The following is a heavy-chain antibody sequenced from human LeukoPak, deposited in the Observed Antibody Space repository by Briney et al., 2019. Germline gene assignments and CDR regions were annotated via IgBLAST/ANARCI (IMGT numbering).Heavy chain of an antibody. V-gene: IGHV7-4-1*02. CDR1: GYTLTNYA. CDR3: ARVQGYCSTTSCYPHY. CDR2: INTNTGNP. Sequence: ASVKVSCKASGYTLTNYALNWVRQAPGQGLEWMGWINTNTGNPTYAQGFTERFVFTLGTSVNTAYLQISSLKAEDTAIYYCARVQGYCSTTSCYPHYWGQGTLVTVS. J-gene: IGHJ4*02. D-gene: IGHD2-2*01.